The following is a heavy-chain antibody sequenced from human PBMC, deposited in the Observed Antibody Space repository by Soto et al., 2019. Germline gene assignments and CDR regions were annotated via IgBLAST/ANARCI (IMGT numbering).Heavy chain of an antibody. CDR2: IYWDDDK. V-gene: IGHV2-5*02. Sequence: QITLNESGPTVVKPAETLTLTCTFSGFSLTTSGVGVGWIRQSPGKAPEWLALIYWDDDKRYSASLKSRLTIPKDTSKNQVVLTMASVDPADTATYYCAHRIRRTVFGCVTTTAIYFDCWGQVAPVGVSA. D-gene: IGHD3-3*01. CDR1: GFSLTTSGVG. CDR3: AHRIRRTVFGCVTTTAIYFDC. J-gene: IGHJ4*02.